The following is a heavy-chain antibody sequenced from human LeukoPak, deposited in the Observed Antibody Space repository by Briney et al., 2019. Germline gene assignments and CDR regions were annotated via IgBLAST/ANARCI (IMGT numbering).Heavy chain of an antibody. CDR1: GYTFTDHS. D-gene: IGHD1-1*01. CDR2: INPYNGIT. Sequence: ASVKVSCKASGYTFTDHSMHWMRQAPGQGLEWEGEINPYNGITKYAWRFQGRVSITRDTSISTAFMEVSRLTSDDTAVYYCARDNSLNDFDYWGQGTLVTVAS. J-gene: IGHJ4*02. CDR3: ARDNSLNDFDY. V-gene: IGHV1-2*02.